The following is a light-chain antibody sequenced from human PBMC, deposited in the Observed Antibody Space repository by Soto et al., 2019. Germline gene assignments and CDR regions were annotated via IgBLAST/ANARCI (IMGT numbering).Light chain of an antibody. J-gene: IGKJ5*01. CDR2: DAS. Sequence: EFVLTQSPGTLSLSPGERATLSCRASQTVNNYLAWYQQKPGQAPRLLIYDASIRATGIPARFSGSGSGTDFTLTISSLEPEDFAVYFCQQRSDWPPITFGQGTRLEIK. CDR3: QQRSDWPPIT. V-gene: IGKV3-11*01. CDR1: QTVNNY.